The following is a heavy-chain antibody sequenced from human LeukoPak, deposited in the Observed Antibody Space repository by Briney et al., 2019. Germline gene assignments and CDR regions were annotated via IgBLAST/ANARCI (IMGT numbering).Heavy chain of an antibody. J-gene: IGHJ4*02. CDR1: GGSISSYY. CDR3: ARHEIGIAVAGTLVGFDY. Sequence: SETLSLTCTVSGGSISSYYWSWIRQPPGKGLEWIGYIYYSGSTNYNPSLKSRVTISVDTSKNQFSLKLSSVTAADTAVYYCARHEIGIAVAGTLVGFDYWGQGTLVTVSS. D-gene: IGHD6-19*01. CDR2: IYYSGST. V-gene: IGHV4-59*08.